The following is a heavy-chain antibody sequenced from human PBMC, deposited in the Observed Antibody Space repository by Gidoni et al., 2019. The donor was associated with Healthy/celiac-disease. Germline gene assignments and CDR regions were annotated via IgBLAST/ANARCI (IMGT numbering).Heavy chain of an antibody. Sequence: EVQLLESGGGLVQPGGSLRLSCAASGLTCSSYAMSWVRQAPGKGLEWVSAISGSGGSTYYADSVKGRFTISRDNSKNTLYLQMNSLRAEDTAVYYCAKVSRCSSTSCYVGMDVWGQGTTVTVSS. J-gene: IGHJ6*02. V-gene: IGHV3-23*01. CDR2: ISGSGGST. D-gene: IGHD2-2*01. CDR1: GLTCSSYA. CDR3: AKVSRCSSTSCYVGMDV.